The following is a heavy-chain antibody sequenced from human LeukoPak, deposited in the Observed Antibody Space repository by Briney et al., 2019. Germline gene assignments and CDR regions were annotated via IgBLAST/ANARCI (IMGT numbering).Heavy chain of an antibody. CDR2: MYHSGSA. Sequence: SETLSLTCAVSGYSISSGYYWGWIRQPPGKGLEWIGYMYHSGSAYYNPSLRSRVTIPLDTSRNQFSLKLSSLTAADTAVYYCARSEYSSGWSFDYWGQGTLVTVSS. CDR1: GYSISSGYY. CDR3: ARSEYSSGWSFDY. V-gene: IGHV4-38-2*01. D-gene: IGHD6-19*01. J-gene: IGHJ4*02.